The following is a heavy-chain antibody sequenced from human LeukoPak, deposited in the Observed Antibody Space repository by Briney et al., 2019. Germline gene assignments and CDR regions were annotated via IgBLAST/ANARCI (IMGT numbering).Heavy chain of an antibody. Sequence: GGSLRLSCAASGFTFSSYSMNWVRQAPGKGLEWVSAISSGSSYIYYADAVKGRFTISRDNAKNSLYLQMNSLRADDTAVYYCARDIGRVVDYWGRGTLVTVSS. J-gene: IGHJ4*02. CDR1: GFTFSSYS. V-gene: IGHV3-21*01. D-gene: IGHD3-16*02. CDR3: ARDIGRVVDY. CDR2: ISSGSSYI.